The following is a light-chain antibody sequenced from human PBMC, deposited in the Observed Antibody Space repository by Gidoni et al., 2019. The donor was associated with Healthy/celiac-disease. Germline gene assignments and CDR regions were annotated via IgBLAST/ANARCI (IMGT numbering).Light chain of an antibody. V-gene: IGLV1-51*01. J-gene: IGLJ3*02. CDR2: DND. CDR1: SSNIGNNY. Sequence: QSVLTQPPSVSAAPGQKVTISCSGSSSNIGNNYVSWYQQLPGTAPKLLIYDNDKRPSGILDRFSGSKSGTSATLGITGLQTGDEADYYCGTWGSSVSGGGVFGGGTKVTVL. CDR3: GTWGSSVSGGGV.